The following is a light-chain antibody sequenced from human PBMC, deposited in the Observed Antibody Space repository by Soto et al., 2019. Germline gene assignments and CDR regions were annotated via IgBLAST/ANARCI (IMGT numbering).Light chain of an antibody. J-gene: IGKJ1*01. CDR2: KAS. CDR3: QHYYAYPCT. V-gene: IGKV1-5*03. Sequence: EIRMTLSPATLSVSAGDRVTITCRASQSISSWEAWCQQKPGKGPKLLIYKASHLESGVPSRFSGSGSGTEFTLTISSLQADDFATYYCQHYYAYPCTFGHGTKVDIK. CDR1: QSISSW.